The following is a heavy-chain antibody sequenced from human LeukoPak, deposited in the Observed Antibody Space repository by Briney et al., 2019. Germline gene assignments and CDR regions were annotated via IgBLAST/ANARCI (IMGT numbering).Heavy chain of an antibody. CDR2: INYRGST. D-gene: IGHD2-2*01. V-gene: IGHV4-59*08. CDR3: ARGQFGYDV. CDR1: VGSISSYN. Sequence: PSGTLSLTCTVSVGSISSYNWSWLRQPPGQGLVGSRDINYRGSTNSNPSLKSRVTISVDTSKIQFSLKISSVTAADTAVYYCARGQFGYDVWGQGTLVTVSS. J-gene: IGHJ4*02.